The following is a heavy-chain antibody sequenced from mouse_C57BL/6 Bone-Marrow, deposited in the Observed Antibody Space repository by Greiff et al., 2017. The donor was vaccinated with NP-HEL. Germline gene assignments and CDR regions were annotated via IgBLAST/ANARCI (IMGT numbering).Heavy chain of an antibody. D-gene: IGHD2-2*01. CDR3: ARERTYGYDEGDY. Sequence: EVQLQESGPGLVKPSQSLSLTCSVTGYSITSGYYWNWIRQFPGNKLEWMGYISYDGSNNYNPSLKNRISITRDTSKNQFFLKLNSVTTEDTATYYCARERTYGYDEGDYWGQGTSVTVSS. V-gene: IGHV3-6*01. J-gene: IGHJ4*01. CDR1: GYSITSGYY. CDR2: ISYDGSN.